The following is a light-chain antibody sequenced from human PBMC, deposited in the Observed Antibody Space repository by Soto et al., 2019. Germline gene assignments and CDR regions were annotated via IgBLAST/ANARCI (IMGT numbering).Light chain of an antibody. Sequence: DIQMTQSPSSVSASVGDRVTITCRASQGISSWLAWYQQKPGKAHKLLIYAAYTLQSGVQSRFSGSGSGTEFTLTIRSLQPEDFATYYCQQLNSYPLTFGGGTKVDIK. CDR2: AAY. CDR1: QGISSW. V-gene: IGKV1-12*01. J-gene: IGKJ4*01. CDR3: QQLNSYPLT.